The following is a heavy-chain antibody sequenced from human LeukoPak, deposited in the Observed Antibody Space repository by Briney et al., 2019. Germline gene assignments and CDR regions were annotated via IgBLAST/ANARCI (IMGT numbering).Heavy chain of an antibody. D-gene: IGHD3-9*01. CDR1: SYTFTSYG. J-gene: IGHJ4*02. CDR2: ISAYSGNT. Sequence: ASVKVSCKASSYTFTSYGISWVRQAPGQGLEWMGWISAYSGNTNYAQKLQGRVTMTTDTSTSTAYMELRSLRSDDTAVYYCARVGDDILTAYYDHWGQGTLVTVSS. CDR3: ARVGDDILTAYYDH. V-gene: IGHV1-18*01.